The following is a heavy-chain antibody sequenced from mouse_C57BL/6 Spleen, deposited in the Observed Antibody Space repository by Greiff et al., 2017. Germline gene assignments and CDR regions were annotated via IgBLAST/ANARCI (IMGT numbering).Heavy chain of an antibody. CDR3: ARSPITTVVAHWYFDV. CDR1: GYTFTSYG. D-gene: IGHD1-1*01. Sequence: QVQLQQSGAELARPGASVKLSCKASGYTFTSYGISWVKQRTGQGLEWIGEIYPRSGNTYYNEKFKGKATLTADKSSSTAYMELRSLTSEDSAVYFCARSPITTVVAHWYFDVWGTGTTVTVSS. CDR2: IYPRSGNT. J-gene: IGHJ1*03. V-gene: IGHV1-81*01.